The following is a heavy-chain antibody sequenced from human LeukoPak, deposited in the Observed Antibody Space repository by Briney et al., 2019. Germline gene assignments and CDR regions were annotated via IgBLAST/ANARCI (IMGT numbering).Heavy chain of an antibody. D-gene: IGHD3-10*01. CDR1: GDSINSYY. CDR3: ARERTMVRGMSWFDP. V-gene: IGHV4-59*01. Sequence: PSETLSLTCTVSGDSINSYYWSWIRQPPGKGLEWIGYVYYSGTTNYNPSLKSRASISVDTSKNQFSLKLTTVTAADTAVYCARERTMVRGMSWFDPWGQGTLVTVSS. CDR2: VYYSGTT. J-gene: IGHJ5*02.